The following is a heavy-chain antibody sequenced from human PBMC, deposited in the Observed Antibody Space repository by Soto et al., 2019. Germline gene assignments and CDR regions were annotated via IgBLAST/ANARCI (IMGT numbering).Heavy chain of an antibody. CDR1: GFAFNIYA. V-gene: IGHV3-30-3*01. Sequence: PGGSLRLSCAASGFAFNIYAIHWVRQAPGNGLEWVAVISHDGTNRYYTDSVRGRFTISRDNSKDTVYLEMDSLRADDTAVYYCARSSGVPTPDFDYWGQGTLVTSPQ. J-gene: IGHJ4*02. CDR3: ARSSGVPTPDFDY. D-gene: IGHD3-3*01. CDR2: ISHDGTNR.